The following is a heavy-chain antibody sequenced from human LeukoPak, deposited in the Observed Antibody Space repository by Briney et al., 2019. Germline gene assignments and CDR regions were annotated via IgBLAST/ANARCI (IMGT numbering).Heavy chain of an antibody. CDR1: GFTFDDYG. CDR2: INWNGGST. Sequence: GGSLRLSCAASGFTFDDYGMSWVRQAPGKGLEWVSGINWNGGSTGYADSVKGRFTISRDNAKNSLYLQMNSLSAEDTALYYCARDGSSGNYFDYWGQGTLVTVSS. D-gene: IGHD2-15*01. CDR3: ARDGSSGNYFDY. J-gene: IGHJ4*02. V-gene: IGHV3-20*04.